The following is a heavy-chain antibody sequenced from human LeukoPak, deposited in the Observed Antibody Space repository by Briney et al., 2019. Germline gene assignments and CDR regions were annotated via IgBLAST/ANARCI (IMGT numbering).Heavy chain of an antibody. J-gene: IGHJ4*02. CDR2: IKQDGSEK. Sequence: PGGSLRLSCAASGFTFSSYRMSWVRQAPGKVLEWVADIKQDGSEKYYVDSVKGRFTISRDNAKNSLYLQMNSLRAEDTAVYYRARARTVVTPRYFDYWGQGTLVTVSS. CDR1: GFTFSSYR. D-gene: IGHD4-23*01. V-gene: IGHV3-7*01. CDR3: ARARTVVTPRYFDY.